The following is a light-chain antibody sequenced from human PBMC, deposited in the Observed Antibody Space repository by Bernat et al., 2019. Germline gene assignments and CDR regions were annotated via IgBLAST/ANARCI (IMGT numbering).Light chain of an antibody. V-gene: IGKV3-20*01. CDR2: VEP. CDR1: QSVSTTY. J-gene: IGKJ2*01. Sequence: EIVLTQSPGTLSSSPGVRATLSCSASQSVSTTYLAWYQQKLGQAPRHLIYVEPSRAPGIPDRLSGSGSGTDFTLTTTRLVPEDFAVYYCHQYVTATFGQGTKLQIK. CDR3: HQYVTAT.